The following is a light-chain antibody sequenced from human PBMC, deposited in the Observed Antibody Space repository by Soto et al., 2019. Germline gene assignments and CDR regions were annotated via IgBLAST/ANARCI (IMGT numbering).Light chain of an antibody. CDR2: DVS. Sequence: QSALTQPASVSGSPGQSITISCTGTRSDVGGYNYVSWYQQHPGKAPKLMIYDVSNRPSVVSNRFSGSKSGNTASLTISGLQAEDEADYYCNSYTSSSTWVFGGGTKLTVL. J-gene: IGLJ3*02. CDR3: NSYTSSSTWV. CDR1: RSDVGGYNY. V-gene: IGLV2-14*01.